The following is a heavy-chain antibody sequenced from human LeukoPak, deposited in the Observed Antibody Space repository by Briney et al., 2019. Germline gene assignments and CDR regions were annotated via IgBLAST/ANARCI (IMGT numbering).Heavy chain of an antibody. D-gene: IGHD3-16*01. CDR3: ARDGAGGVGDS. V-gene: IGHV3-66*01. J-gene: IGHJ4*02. CDR1: GFTVSSKY. CDR2: IFSDGNT. Sequence: PGGSLRLSCAASGFTVSSKYMIWVRQAPGKGLEWVSVIFSDGNTYYADSVKGRFTISRDSSKNMVYLQMNSLRAEDTAVYYCARDGAGGVGDSWGQGTLVTVSS.